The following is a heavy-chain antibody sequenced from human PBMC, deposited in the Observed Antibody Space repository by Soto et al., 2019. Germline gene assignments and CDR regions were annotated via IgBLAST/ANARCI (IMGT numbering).Heavy chain of an antibody. CDR3: ARDVGPVTIFGEALSGYFDF. CDR2: ISSSSSTI. Sequence: PGGSLRLSCAASGFSFSGYAVTWVRQAPGKGLEWVSYISSSSSTIYYLDSVKGRFTISRDNAKDSLSLQMNSLRGEDTAFYYCARDVGPVTIFGEALSGYFDFWGQGTLVTVSS. CDR1: GFSFSGYA. J-gene: IGHJ4*02. D-gene: IGHD3-3*01. V-gene: IGHV3-48*04.